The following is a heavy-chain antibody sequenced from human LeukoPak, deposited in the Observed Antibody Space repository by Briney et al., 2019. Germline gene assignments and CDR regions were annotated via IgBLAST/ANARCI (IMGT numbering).Heavy chain of an antibody. D-gene: IGHD3-16*01. Sequence: PGGSLRLSCAASGLTFSDYAMSWVRQTPGWGLEWVSTISGSAGSTHNADSVKGRFTISRDNSKNTLYLHVSSLRVEDTAVYYCAKDRGFNYGYGFDYWGQGNLVTVSS. CDR1: GLTFSDYA. V-gene: IGHV3-23*01. J-gene: IGHJ4*02. CDR2: ISGSAGST. CDR3: AKDRGFNYGYGFDY.